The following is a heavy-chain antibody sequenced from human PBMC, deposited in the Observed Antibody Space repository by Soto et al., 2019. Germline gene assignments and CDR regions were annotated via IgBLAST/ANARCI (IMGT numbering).Heavy chain of an antibody. CDR1: VGPISSSSYY. J-gene: IGHJ4*02. Sequence: SETLCVTCILYVGPISSSSYYWVWIRQPPGKGLEWIGSIYYSGSTYYNPSVKSRVTISVDTSKNQFSLKLSSVTASDTAVYCCARHEGYSHGRIDYWGQGTLVTVSS. D-gene: IGHD5-18*01. CDR2: IYYSGST. CDR3: ARHEGYSHGRIDY. V-gene: IGHV4-39*01.